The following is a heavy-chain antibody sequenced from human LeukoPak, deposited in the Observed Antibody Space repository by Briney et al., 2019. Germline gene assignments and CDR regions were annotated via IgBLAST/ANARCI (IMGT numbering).Heavy chain of an antibody. CDR2: IIPILGIA. CDR3: ARHSPNSLDDYWDY. D-gene: IGHD2-21*01. V-gene: IGHV1-69*04. Sequence: SVKVSCKASGGTFSSYAISWVRQAPGQGLEWMGRIIPILGIANYAQKFQGRVTITADKSTSTAYMELSSPRSEDTAVYYCARHSPNSLDDYWDYWGQGTLVTVSS. J-gene: IGHJ4*02. CDR1: GGTFSSYA.